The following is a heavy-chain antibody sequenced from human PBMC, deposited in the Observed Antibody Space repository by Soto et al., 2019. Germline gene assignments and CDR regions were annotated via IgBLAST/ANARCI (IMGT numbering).Heavy chain of an antibody. Sequence: PGGSLRLSCVASGISFTSFLMSLVRQSPGKGLEWVSSVDISGGITYYADSVKGRFTISRDNSKNTLYLQMNSLRDEDTAIYYCAHCGSGPYWGQGTXVTVSS. CDR2: VDISGGIT. J-gene: IGHJ4*02. V-gene: IGHV3-23*01. CDR1: GISFTSFL. CDR3: AHCGSGPY. D-gene: IGHD2-21*01.